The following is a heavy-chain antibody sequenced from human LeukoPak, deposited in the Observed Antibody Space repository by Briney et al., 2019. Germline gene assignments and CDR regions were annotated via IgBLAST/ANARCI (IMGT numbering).Heavy chain of an antibody. D-gene: IGHD3-22*01. J-gene: IGHJ4*02. CDR3: ARDLGYDSSGYLFDY. Sequence: GGSLRLSCAASGFTFSSYAMHWVRQAPGKGLEWVAVISYDGSNKYYADSVKGRFTISRDNAKNSLYLQMNSLRAEDTAVYYCARDLGYDSSGYLFDYWGQGTLVTVSS. CDR2: ISYDGSNK. V-gene: IGHV3-30*04. CDR1: GFTFSSYA.